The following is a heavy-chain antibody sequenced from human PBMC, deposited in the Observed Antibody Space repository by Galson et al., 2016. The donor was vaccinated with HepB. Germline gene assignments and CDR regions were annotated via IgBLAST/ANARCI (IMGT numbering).Heavy chain of an antibody. CDR2: ISFDGSYN. V-gene: IGHV3-30-3*01. Sequence: SLRLSCAASGFTFSSFALNWVRQAPGKGLEWVALISFDGSYNYYADSVKGRFTISRDNSKNTLYLQMNRLRTEDTALYYCAYGGDSNMDVWGQGTTVTVSS. CDR1: GFTFSSFA. CDR3: AYGGDSNMDV. J-gene: IGHJ6*02. D-gene: IGHD3-16*01.